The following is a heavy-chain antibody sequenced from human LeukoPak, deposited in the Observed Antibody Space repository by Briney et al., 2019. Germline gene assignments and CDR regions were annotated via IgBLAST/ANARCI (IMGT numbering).Heavy chain of an antibody. J-gene: IGHJ3*02. D-gene: IGHD5-18*01. V-gene: IGHV3-7*01. CDR2: IKQDGSEK. CDR1: GFTFSSYW. Sequence: GGSLRLSCAASGFTFSSYWMSWVRQAPGKGLEWVANIKQDGSEKYYVDSVKGRFTISRDNAKNSLYLQMNSLRAEDTAVYYCARGKIIPGLKRGYSYAKNQAFDIWGQGTMVTVSS. CDR3: ARGKIIPGLKRGYSYAKNQAFDI.